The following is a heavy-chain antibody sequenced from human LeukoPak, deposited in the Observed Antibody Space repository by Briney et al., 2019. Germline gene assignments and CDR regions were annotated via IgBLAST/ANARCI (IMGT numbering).Heavy chain of an antibody. V-gene: IGHV3-23*01. CDR1: GFTFSSYA. D-gene: IGHD7-27*01. Sequence: PGGSLRLSCAASGFTFSSYAMRWVSQAPGKGLEWVSAISGSGGSTYYADSGKGRFTISRDNSKNTLYLQMNSLRAEDTAVYYCAKPVPGDLDWYFDLWGRGTLVTVSS. CDR3: AKPVPGDLDWYFDL. J-gene: IGHJ2*01. CDR2: ISGSGGST.